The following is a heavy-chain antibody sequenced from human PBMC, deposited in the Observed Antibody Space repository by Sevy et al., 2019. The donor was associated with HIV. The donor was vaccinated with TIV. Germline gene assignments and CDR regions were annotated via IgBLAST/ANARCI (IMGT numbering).Heavy chain of an antibody. CDR2: IKRDGSEK. CDR1: GFTFSSYW. J-gene: IGHJ6*02. Sequence: GGSLRLSCAASGFTFSSYWMSWVRQAPGKGLEWVANIKRDGSEKYYVDSVKGRFTISRDNAKNSLYLQMNSLRAEDTAVYYCARDCSSASCLWGMDVWAQGTTVTVSS. V-gene: IGHV3-7*03. D-gene: IGHD2-2*01. CDR3: ARDCSSASCLWGMDV.